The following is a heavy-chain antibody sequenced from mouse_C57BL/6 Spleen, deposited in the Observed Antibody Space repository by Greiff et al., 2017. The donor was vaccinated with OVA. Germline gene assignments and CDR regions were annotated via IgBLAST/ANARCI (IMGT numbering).Heavy chain of an antibody. CDR2: ISSGGSYT. J-gene: IGHJ2*01. CDR3: ARHDYDY. V-gene: IGHV5-6*01. CDR1: GFTFSSYG. Sequence: DVQLVESGGDLVKPGGSLKLSCAASGFTFSSYGMSWVRQTPDKRLEWVATISSGGSYTYYPDSVKGRFTISRDNAKNTLYLQMSSLKSEDTAMYYCARHDYDYWGQGTTLTVSS.